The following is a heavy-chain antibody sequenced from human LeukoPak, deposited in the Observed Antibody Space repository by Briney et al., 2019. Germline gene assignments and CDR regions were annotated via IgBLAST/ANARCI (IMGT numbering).Heavy chain of an antibody. CDR2: IWYDGSNE. V-gene: IGHV3-33*01. D-gene: IGHD4-17*01. CDR3: VRNTVTDDGFDI. CDR1: GFTFSRYG. J-gene: IGHJ3*02. Sequence: GRSLRLSCAASGFTFSRYGMHWVRQAPRKGLEWVTVIWYDGSNENYADFVKGRFTISRDNSKNTLYLQMNSLRAEDTAVYYCVRNTVTDDGFDIWGQGTVVTVSP.